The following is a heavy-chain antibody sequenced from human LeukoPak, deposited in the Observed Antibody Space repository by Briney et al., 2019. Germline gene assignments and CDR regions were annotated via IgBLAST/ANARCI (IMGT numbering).Heavy chain of an antibody. J-gene: IGHJ4*02. V-gene: IGHV3-48*03. Sequence: GGSLRLSCAVSGFTFSSYWINWVRQAPGKGLEWVSYISSSGSTIYYADSVKGRFTISRDNAKNSLYLQMNSLRAEDTAVYYCARAGRDSSGYTFYYFDYWGQGTLVTVSS. CDR2: ISSSGSTI. CDR1: GFTFSSYW. D-gene: IGHD3-22*01. CDR3: ARAGRDSSGYTFYYFDY.